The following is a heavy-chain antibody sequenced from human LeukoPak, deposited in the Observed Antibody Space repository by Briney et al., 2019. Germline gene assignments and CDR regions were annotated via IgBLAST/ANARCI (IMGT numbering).Heavy chain of an antibody. CDR2: IYYSGST. V-gene: IGHV4-59*12. CDR1: GGSISSSF. Sequence: SETLSLTCTVSGGSISSSFWSWIRQPPGKGLEWIGYIYYSGSTNYNPSLKSRVTISVDTSKNQFSLKLSSVTAADTAVYYCAREAGYFDYWGQGTLVTVSS. J-gene: IGHJ4*02. CDR3: AREAGYFDY.